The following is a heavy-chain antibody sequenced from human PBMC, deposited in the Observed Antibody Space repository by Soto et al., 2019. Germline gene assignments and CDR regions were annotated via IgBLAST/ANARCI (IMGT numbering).Heavy chain of an antibody. V-gene: IGHV3-72*01. J-gene: IGHJ6*02. Sequence: EVQLVESGGGLVQPGGSLRLSCAASGFTFSDYYMNWVRQAPGKGLEWVGRSRNKANSYTKEYAASVRGRFTISRDDSKNSLYLQMNSLRAEDTAVYYCARDWAPIAIFGVVIGRGLYGMDVWGQGTTVTVSS. CDR3: ARDWAPIAIFGVVIGRGLYGMDV. D-gene: IGHD3-3*01. CDR1: GFTFSDYY. CDR2: SRNKANSYTK.